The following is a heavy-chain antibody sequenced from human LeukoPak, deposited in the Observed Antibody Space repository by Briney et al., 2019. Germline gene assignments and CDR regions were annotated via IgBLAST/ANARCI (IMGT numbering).Heavy chain of an antibody. CDR3: ARRGIAAAAHFGY. CDR1: GGSISSGRYY. CDR2: IFYTGSA. V-gene: IGHV4-39*01. J-gene: IGHJ4*02. Sequence: SETLSLTCTVSGGSISSGRYYWGWIRQPPGERLEWIGSIFYTGSAHYNPSLESRVIISIDTAKNQFSLKVRSVTAADTAVYFCARRGIAAAAHFGYWGQGSLVTVSS. D-gene: IGHD6-13*01.